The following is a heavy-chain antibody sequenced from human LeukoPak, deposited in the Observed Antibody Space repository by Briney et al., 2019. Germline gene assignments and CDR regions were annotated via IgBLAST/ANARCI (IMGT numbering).Heavy chain of an antibody. V-gene: IGHV4-39*01. CDR2: IYNSGST. Sequence: PSETLSLTCSVSGGSISSSSYSWGWIRQPPGKGLEWIGSIYNSGSTYYNPSLQSRVTVSVDRTKNQFSLKLNSVTAADTAVYYCARHVASYDFDYWGQGTLVTVSS. J-gene: IGHJ4*02. D-gene: IGHD2-21*01. CDR1: GGSISSSSYS. CDR3: ARHVASYDFDY.